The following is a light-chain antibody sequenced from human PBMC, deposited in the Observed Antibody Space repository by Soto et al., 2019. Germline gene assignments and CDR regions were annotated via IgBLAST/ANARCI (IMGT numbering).Light chain of an antibody. CDR3: QHYDHLPIT. Sequence: DSQMTQSPSSLSASVGDRVTITCQASQDITNYLNWYQQKPGRAPRLLLYDASSLETGVPSRFSGSGSGTDFTLTISNLQPEDVATYYCQHYDHLPITFGQGTRLEIK. CDR2: DAS. V-gene: IGKV1-33*01. J-gene: IGKJ5*01. CDR1: QDITNY.